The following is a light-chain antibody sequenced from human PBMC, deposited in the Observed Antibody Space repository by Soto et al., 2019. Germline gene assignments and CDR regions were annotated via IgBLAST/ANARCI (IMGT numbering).Light chain of an antibody. CDR1: QSVSSSY. CDR3: QQYGSPRT. V-gene: IGKV3-20*01. CDR2: GAS. J-gene: IGKJ1*01. Sequence: IVLTQSPGTLSLSPGERATLSCRASQSVSSSYLAWYQRKPGQAPRLLIYGASSRATGIPDRFSGSGSGTDFTLTISRLEPEDFAVYYCQQYGSPRTFGQGTKVDIK.